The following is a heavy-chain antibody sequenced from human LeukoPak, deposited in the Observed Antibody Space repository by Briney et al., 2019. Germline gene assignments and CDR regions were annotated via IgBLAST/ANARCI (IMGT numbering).Heavy chain of an antibody. J-gene: IGHJ5*02. CDR3: ATDYRTPGPWYSSSWYEGGFNWFDP. CDR2: IYYSGST. V-gene: IGHV4-39*07. D-gene: IGHD6-13*01. CDR1: GGSISSSSYY. Sequence: PSETLSLTCTVSGGSISSSSYYWGWIRQPPGKGLEWIGSIYYSGSTYYNPSLKSRVTISVDTSKNQFSLKLSSVTAADTAVYYCATDYRTPGPWYSSSWYEGGFNWFDPWGQGTLVTVSS.